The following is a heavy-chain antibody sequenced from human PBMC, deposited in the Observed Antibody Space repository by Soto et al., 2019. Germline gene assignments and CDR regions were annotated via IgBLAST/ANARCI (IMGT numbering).Heavy chain of an antibody. CDR2: IYYSGSA. D-gene: IGHD4-17*01. Sequence: QLQLQESGPGLVKPSETLSLTCTVSGGSISSSTYYWGWLRQPPGKGLEWIGMIYYSGSAYYNPSLQGKVTISIYTSKNQFSLRLSSVTAADTAVYYCARHGVDYGDYASYYYYGMDVWGRGTTVTVSS. J-gene: IGHJ6*02. CDR1: GGSISSSTYY. V-gene: IGHV4-39*01. CDR3: ARHGVDYGDYASYYYYGMDV.